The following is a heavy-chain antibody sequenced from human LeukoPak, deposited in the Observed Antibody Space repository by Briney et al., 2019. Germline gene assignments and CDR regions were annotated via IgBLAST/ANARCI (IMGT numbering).Heavy chain of an antibody. CDR2: IYYSGST. CDR1: GGSISSYY. CDR3: AGQGVAAAGTSRFDY. J-gene: IGHJ4*02. D-gene: IGHD6-13*01. Sequence: PETLSLTCTVSGGSISSYYWSWIRQPPGKGLEWIGYIYYSGSTNYNPSLMSRVTISVDTSKNQFSLKLSSVTAADTAVYYCAGQGVAAAGTSRFDYWGQGTLVTVSS. V-gene: IGHV4-59*08.